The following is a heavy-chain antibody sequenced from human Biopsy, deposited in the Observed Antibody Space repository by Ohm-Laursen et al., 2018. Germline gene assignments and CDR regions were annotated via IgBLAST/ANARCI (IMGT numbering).Heavy chain of an antibody. Sequence: SLRLSCAASGFTFSSHGMHWVRQAPGKGLEWVAHFSYDGINKHYADSVKGRFTISRDNSKNTLSLQMNSLRVEDTAMYYCAKDRYNYTPIGGFSMDVWGQGTTVTVSS. D-gene: IGHD5-18*01. CDR2: FSYDGINK. V-gene: IGHV3-30*18. CDR1: GFTFSSHG. J-gene: IGHJ6*02. CDR3: AKDRYNYTPIGGFSMDV.